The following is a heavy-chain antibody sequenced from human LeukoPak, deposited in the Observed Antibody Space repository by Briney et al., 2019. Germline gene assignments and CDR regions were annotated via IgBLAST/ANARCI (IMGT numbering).Heavy chain of an antibody. CDR1: GFTFSDYG. CDR2: ISSDETER. V-gene: IGHV3-30*18. CDR3: AKVLRDYGDYWVFDAFDI. D-gene: IGHD4-17*01. Sequence: GGSLRLSCAASGFTFSDYGMYWVRQAPGKGLEWVAVISSDETERYYADSVKGRFTISRDNSKNTLYLQMNSLRAEDTAVYYCAKVLRDYGDYWVFDAFDIWGQGTMVTVSS. J-gene: IGHJ3*02.